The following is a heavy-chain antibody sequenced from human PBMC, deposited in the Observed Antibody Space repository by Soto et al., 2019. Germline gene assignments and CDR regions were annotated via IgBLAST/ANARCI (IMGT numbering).Heavy chain of an antibody. CDR2: IYYSGST. Sequence: SETLSLTCTVSGGSISSYYWSWIRQPPGKGLEWIGYIYYSGSTNYNPSLKSRVTTSIDTSKNQFSLKLSSVTAADTAVYYCARAHSFYYYDSSGPLSRYDFDDWGQGTLVTVSS. V-gene: IGHV4-59*12. J-gene: IGHJ4*02. CDR1: GGSISSYY. CDR3: ARAHSFYYYDSSGPLSRYDFDD. D-gene: IGHD3-22*01.